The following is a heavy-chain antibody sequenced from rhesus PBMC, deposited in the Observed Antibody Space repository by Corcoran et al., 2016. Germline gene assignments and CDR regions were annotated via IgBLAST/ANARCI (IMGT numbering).Heavy chain of an antibody. Sequence: QVQLQQSGPGLVKPSETLSLTCAVSVGSLSGYYWGWLGPPPVKGLGCLGNIDGTIACTNYHPSITSRVTISKDTSKNQFSLKLSSVTASVTAVYYCARGREGGLDSWGQGVVVTVSS. CDR3: ARGREGGLDS. CDR2: IDGTIACT. D-gene: IGHD1-44*02. V-gene: IGHV4-81*01. CDR1: VGSLSGYY. J-gene: IGHJ6*01.